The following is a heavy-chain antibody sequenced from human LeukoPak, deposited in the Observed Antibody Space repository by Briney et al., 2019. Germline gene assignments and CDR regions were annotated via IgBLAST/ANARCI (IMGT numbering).Heavy chain of an antibody. Sequence: SETLSLTCTVSGGSISSYYWSWIRQPAGKGLEWIGRIYTSGSTNYNPSLKSRVTMSVDTSKNQFSLKLSSVTAADTAVYYCARAYSGSPYYYYYYMDVWGKGTTVTISS. CDR1: GGSISSYY. V-gene: IGHV4-4*07. D-gene: IGHD1-26*01. CDR3: ARAYSGSPYYYYYYMDV. CDR2: IYTSGST. J-gene: IGHJ6*03.